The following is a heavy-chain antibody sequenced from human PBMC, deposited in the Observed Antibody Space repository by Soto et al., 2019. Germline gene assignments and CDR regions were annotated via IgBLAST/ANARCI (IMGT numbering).Heavy chain of an antibody. J-gene: IGHJ4*02. D-gene: IGHD2-21*01. CDR2: IRNKANSYTT. CDR3: TRAGILTTPYYFDY. Sequence: EVHLVESGGGLVQPEGSLRLSCAASGFTFSDHYMDWVRQAPGKGLEWVGRIRNKANSYTTEYAASVKGRFTISRDDSRNSLYLQMNSLKTEDTAMYYCTRAGILTTPYYFDYWGQATLVTVSS. V-gene: IGHV3-72*01. CDR1: GFTFSDHY.